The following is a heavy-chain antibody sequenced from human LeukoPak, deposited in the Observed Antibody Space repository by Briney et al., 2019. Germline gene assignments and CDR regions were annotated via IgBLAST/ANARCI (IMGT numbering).Heavy chain of an antibody. CDR2: IYYSGST. J-gene: IGHJ4*02. V-gene: IGHV4-31*03. CDR1: GGSISSGGYY. D-gene: IGHD4-23*01. CDR3: ASLTTVVAGPNFDY. Sequence: PSETLSLTCTVSGGSISSGGYYWSWIRQHPGKGLEWIGYIYYSGSTYYNPSLKSRVTISVDTSKNQFSLKLSSVTAADTAVYYCASLTTVVAGPNFDYWGQGTLVTVSS.